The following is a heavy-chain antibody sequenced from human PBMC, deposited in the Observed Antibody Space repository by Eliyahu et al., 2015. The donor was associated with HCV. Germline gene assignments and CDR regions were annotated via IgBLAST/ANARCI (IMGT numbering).Heavy chain of an antibody. CDR3: ARGPYSGSYWNYYYYGMDV. J-gene: IGHJ6*02. Sequence: QVQLQQWGAGLLKPSETLSLTCAVYGGSFSGYYWSWIRQPPGKGLEWIGEINHSGSTNYNPSLKSRVTISVDTSKNQFSLKLSSVTAADTAVYYCARGPYSGSYWNYYYYGMDVWGQGTTVTVSS. D-gene: IGHD1-26*01. CDR1: GGSFSGYY. V-gene: IGHV4-34*01. CDR2: INHSGST.